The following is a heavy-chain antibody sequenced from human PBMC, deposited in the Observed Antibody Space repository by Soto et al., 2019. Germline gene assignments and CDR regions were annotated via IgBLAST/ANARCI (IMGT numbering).Heavy chain of an antibody. Sequence: QVQLVESGGGVVQPGRSLRLSCAASGFTFSSYGMHWVRQAPGKGLEWVAVIWYDGSNKYYADSVKGRFTISRDNSKNALYLRMNSLIAEDTAVYYCARGGEVATMTEYFQHWGQGTLVTVSS. CDR1: GFTFSSYG. CDR3: ARGGEVATMTEYFQH. CDR2: IWYDGSNK. D-gene: IGHD5-12*01. V-gene: IGHV3-33*01. J-gene: IGHJ1*01.